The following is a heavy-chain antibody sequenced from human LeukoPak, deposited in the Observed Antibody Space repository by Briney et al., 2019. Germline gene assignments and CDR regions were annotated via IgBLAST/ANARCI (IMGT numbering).Heavy chain of an antibody. CDR2: ISGSGGST. V-gene: IGHV3-23*01. Sequence: GGSLRLSCAASGFTFSSYAMSWVRQAPGKGLEWVSAISGSGGSTYYADSVKGRFTISRDNSKNTLSLQMNSRRAEDTAVYYRAKDSQRSQWLVPWLLDAFDIWGQGTMVTVSS. D-gene: IGHD6-19*01. CDR1: GFTFSSYA. CDR3: AKDSQRSQWLVPWLLDAFDI. J-gene: IGHJ3*02.